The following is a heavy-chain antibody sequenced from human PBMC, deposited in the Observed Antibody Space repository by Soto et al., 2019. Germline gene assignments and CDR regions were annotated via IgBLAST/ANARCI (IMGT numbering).Heavy chain of an antibody. Sequence: QVHLVEAGGDLVKPGGSLRLSCAASGFTFSDYYMNGIRQAPGKGLDWVSCISSRDNTIYYADSVQGRFTISRDNAKNSLYLQMNSLRAEDTAVYYCARTYGGYPPLYYGMDVWGQGTTVTVSS. CDR1: GFTFSDYY. CDR2: ISSRDNTI. V-gene: IGHV3-11*01. J-gene: IGHJ6*02. CDR3: ARTYGGYPPLYYGMDV. D-gene: IGHD5-12*01.